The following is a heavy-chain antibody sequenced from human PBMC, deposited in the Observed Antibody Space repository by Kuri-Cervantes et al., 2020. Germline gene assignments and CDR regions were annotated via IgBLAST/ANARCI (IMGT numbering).Heavy chain of an antibody. Sequence: ASVTVSCKASGYTFTAYYMHWVRPAPGQGLEWMGWINPNSGGTNYAQKSQGRVTMTRDTSISTAYMELSRLRSYDTAVYYCARDKLGRSSSHLYYFDYWGQGTLVTVSS. CDR3: ARDKLGRSSSHLYYFDY. V-gene: IGHV1-2*02. CDR2: INPNSGGT. D-gene: IGHD6-6*01. J-gene: IGHJ4*02. CDR1: GYTFTAYY.